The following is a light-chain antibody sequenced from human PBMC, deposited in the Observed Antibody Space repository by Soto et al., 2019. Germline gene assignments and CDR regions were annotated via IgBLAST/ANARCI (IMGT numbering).Light chain of an antibody. Sequence: SVLTQPPSVSAAPGQKVTISCSGSSSNIGNNYVSWYQQLPGTAPKLLIYDNNKRPSGIPDRFSGSKSGTSATLGITGLQTGDEADYYCGTWDSSLSAGEYVFGTGTKVTVL. CDR3: GTWDSSLSAGEYV. J-gene: IGLJ1*01. V-gene: IGLV1-51*01. CDR1: SSNIGNNY. CDR2: DNN.